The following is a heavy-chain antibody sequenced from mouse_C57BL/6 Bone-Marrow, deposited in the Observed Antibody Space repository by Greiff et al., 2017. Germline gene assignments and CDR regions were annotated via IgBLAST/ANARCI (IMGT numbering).Heavy chain of an antibody. CDR2: IDPENGDT. D-gene: IGHD2-10*02. Sequence: EVKLVESGAELVRPGASVKLSCTASGFNIKDDYMHWVKQRPEQGLEWIGWIDPENGDTEYASKFQGKATITADTSSNTAYLQLSSLTSEDTAVYYCTTGYGNYGFYAMDYWGQGTSVTVSS. V-gene: IGHV14-4*01. CDR3: TTGYGNYGFYAMDY. J-gene: IGHJ4*01. CDR1: GFNIKDDY.